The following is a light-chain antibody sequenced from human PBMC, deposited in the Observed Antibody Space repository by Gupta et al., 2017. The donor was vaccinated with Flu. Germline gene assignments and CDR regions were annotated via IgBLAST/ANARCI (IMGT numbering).Light chain of an antibody. V-gene: IGLV1-40*01. J-gene: IGLJ3*02. CDR3: QSYDSSLSGSGV. Sequence: QSVLPQPPSVSGAPGQRVPISCPGRSSNIGAGYDVNWYQQLPGTAHKPLIYGNSNRPSGVPDRFSCSKSGTSASLAITGLRAEDEADYYCQSYDSSLSGSGVFGGGTKLTVL. CDR1: SSNIGAGYD. CDR2: GNS.